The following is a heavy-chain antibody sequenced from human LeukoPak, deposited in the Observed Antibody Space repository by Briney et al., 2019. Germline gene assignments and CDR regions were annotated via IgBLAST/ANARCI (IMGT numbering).Heavy chain of an antibody. CDR1: GGSISSSSYY. J-gene: IGHJ4*02. CDR3: ARRGSGSFTN. Sequence: PSETLSLTCTVSGGSISSSSYYWGWIRQPPGKGLEWIGNIYYSGSTYYNPSLKSRVTISVDTSKKKFSLKLSSVTAADTAVYYCARRGSGSFTNWGQGTLVTVSS. D-gene: IGHD1-26*01. CDR2: IYYSGST. V-gene: IGHV4-39*01.